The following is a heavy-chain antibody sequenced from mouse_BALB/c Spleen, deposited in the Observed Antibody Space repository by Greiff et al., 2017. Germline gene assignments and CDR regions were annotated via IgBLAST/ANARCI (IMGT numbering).Heavy chain of an antibody. CDR1: GYTFTEYT. J-gene: IGHJ1*01. CDR2: INPNNGGT. V-gene: IGHV1-18*01. CDR3: ARDSYYGSSYWYFDV. D-gene: IGHD1-1*01. Sequence: EVQRVESGPELVKPGASVKISCKTSGYTFTEYTMHWVKQSHGKSLEWIGGINPNNGGTSYNQKFKGKATLTVDKSSSTAYMELRSLTSEDSAVYYCARDSYYGSSYWYFDVWGAGTTVTVSS.